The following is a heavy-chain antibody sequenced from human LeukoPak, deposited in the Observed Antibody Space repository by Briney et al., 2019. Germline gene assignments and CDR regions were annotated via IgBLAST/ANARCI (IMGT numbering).Heavy chain of an antibody. J-gene: IGHJ4*02. Sequence: GGSLRLSCAASGFIFSRYWMSWVRQAPGTGLEWVANIKQDETEKYYVDSVKGRFTIFRDNAKNSLYLQMNSLRVEDTAVYFCVRVRVLGVVPLDSWGQGTLVTVSS. CDR1: GFIFSRYW. V-gene: IGHV3-7*01. CDR3: VRVRVLGVVPLDS. D-gene: IGHD3-3*01. CDR2: IKQDETEK.